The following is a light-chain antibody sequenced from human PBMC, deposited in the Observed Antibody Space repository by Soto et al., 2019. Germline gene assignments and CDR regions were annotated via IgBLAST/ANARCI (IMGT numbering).Light chain of an antibody. CDR3: GADHGSGSNVVYV. V-gene: IGLV9-49*03. CDR2: VGTGGIVE. CDR1: SGYSNYK. Sequence: QSVLTQPPSASASLGASVTLTCTLSSGYSNYKVDWYHQRPGKGPRFVMRVGTGGIVESKGDGIPDRFSVLASGLNRYLTIKNIQEEDESDYHCGADHGSGSNVVYVFGTGTTLTVL. J-gene: IGLJ1*01.